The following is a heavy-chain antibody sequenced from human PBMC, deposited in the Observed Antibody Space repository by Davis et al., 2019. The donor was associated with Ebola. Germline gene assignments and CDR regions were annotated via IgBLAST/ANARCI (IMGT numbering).Heavy chain of an antibody. CDR1: LYSFTGHG. CDR2: ISAYNSKT. Sequence: SVNVSRKPSLYSFTGHGSSWVRQAPGQGLEWMGWISAYNSKTNYAQNLQGRVTMTTDTSTNTAYMELRSLRSDDTAVYFCARTSIVGTTTTASDIWGQGTKVTVSS. J-gene: IGHJ3*02. CDR3: ARTSIVGTTTTASDI. V-gene: IGHV1-18*01. D-gene: IGHD1-26*01.